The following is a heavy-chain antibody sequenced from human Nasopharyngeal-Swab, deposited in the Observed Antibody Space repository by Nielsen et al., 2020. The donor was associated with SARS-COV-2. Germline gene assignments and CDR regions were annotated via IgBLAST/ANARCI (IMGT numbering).Heavy chain of an antibody. D-gene: IGHD3-3*01. CDR3: TTDPRITIFGVVIISQDY. CDR2: IKSKTDGGTT. CDR1: GFTFSNAW. V-gene: IGHV3-15*01. J-gene: IGHJ4*02. Sequence: GESLKISCAASGFTFSNAWMSWVRQAPGKGLEWVGRIKSKTDGGTTDYAAPVKGRFTISRDDSTNTLYLQMNSLKTEDTAVYYCTTDPRITIFGVVIISQDYWGQGTLVTVSS.